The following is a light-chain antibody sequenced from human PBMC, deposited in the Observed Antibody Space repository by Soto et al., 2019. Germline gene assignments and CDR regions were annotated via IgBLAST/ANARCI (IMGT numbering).Light chain of an antibody. Sequence: EVVLTQSPGTLSLSPGERATLSCRASQSVSSSYLAWYQQKPGQAPRLLIYGASSRATGIPDRFSGSGSGKDFTLTISRLEPEDFAVYYCQQYGRSPLTFGPGTKVDIE. J-gene: IGKJ3*01. CDR1: QSVSSSY. V-gene: IGKV3-20*01. CDR3: QQYGRSPLT. CDR2: GAS.